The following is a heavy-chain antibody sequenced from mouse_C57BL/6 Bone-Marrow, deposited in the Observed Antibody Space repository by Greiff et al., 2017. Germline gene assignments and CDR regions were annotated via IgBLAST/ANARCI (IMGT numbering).Heavy chain of an antibody. Sequence: QVQLQQPGAELVRPGSSVKLSCKASGYTFTSYWMDWVKQSPGQGLAWIGNIYPSDSETHYNQKFKDKATLTVDKSSSTAYMQLSSLTSEDSAVYDCERGTTVVARYGMDYWGQGTSVTVSS. CDR1: GYTFTSYW. CDR3: ERGTTVVARYGMDY. J-gene: IGHJ4*01. V-gene: IGHV1-61*01. CDR2: IYPSDSET. D-gene: IGHD1-1*01.